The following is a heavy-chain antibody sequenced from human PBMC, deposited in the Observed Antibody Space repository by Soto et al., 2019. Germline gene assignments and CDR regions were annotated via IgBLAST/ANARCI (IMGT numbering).Heavy chain of an antibody. D-gene: IGHD6-19*01. J-gene: IGHJ4*02. CDR2: IYYSGST. CDR3: ARHGGWLLDY. CDR1: GGSISSYY. V-gene: IGHV4-59*08. Sequence: PSETLSLTCTVSGGSISSYYWSWIRQPPGKGLEWIGYIYYSGSTNYNPSLRSRVTISVDTSKNQFSLKLSSVTAADTAVYYCARHGGWLLDYWGQGTLVTVSS.